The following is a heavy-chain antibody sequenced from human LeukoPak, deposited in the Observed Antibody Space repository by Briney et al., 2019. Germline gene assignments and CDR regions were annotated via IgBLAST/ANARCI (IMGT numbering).Heavy chain of an antibody. CDR2: INLDGSEI. CDR1: GLTFSSYW. CDR3: VRFPSSSFDY. D-gene: IGHD6-13*01. V-gene: IGHV3-7*04. J-gene: IGHJ4*02. Sequence: GGSLRLSCAASGLTFSSYWMSWVRQAPGRGLEWVASINLDGSEINYVDSVKGRFTISRDNAKNSLYLQMNSLRAEDTAVYYCVRFPSSSFDYWGQGTLVTVSS.